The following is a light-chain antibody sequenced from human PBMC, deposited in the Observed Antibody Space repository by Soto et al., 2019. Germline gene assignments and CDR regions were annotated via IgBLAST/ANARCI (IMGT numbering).Light chain of an antibody. Sequence: QSVLTQPASVSGSPGQSITISCTGTSSDVGGYNDVSWNQQHPGKAPKLMIYAVSNRPSGVSNRFSGSKSGNTATLTISGLPAEDEADYYCGSYTVSGTYVFGTGTKLTVL. CDR2: AVS. CDR3: GSYTVSGTYV. J-gene: IGLJ1*01. CDR1: SSDVGGYND. V-gene: IGLV2-14*01.